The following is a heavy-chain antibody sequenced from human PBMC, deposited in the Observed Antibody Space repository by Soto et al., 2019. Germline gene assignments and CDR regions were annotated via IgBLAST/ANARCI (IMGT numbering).Heavy chain of an antibody. Sequence: EVQVLESGGGLIQSGGSLRLSCVFSEFAFSTFGMSWVRQAPGKGLESVSSISAIGDSTFHADSVKGRFSISRDNSRNSLYLQMNNLRAEDTAVYYCATVGPYSPRWDFLGHGTVVTVSS. CDR3: ATVGPYSPRWDF. V-gene: IGHV3-23*01. CDR1: EFAFSTFG. J-gene: IGHJ3*01. D-gene: IGHD2-15*01. CDR2: ISAIGDST.